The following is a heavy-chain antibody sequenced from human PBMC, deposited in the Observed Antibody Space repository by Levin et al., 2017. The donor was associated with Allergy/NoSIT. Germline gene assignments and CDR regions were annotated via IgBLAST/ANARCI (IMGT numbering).Heavy chain of an antibody. D-gene: IGHD5-18*01. CDR1: GFTVSSNY. V-gene: IGHV3-66*01. J-gene: IGHJ4*02. CDR2: IYSGGST. Sequence: GESLKISCAASGFTVSSNYMSWVRQAPGKGLEWVSVIYSGGSTYHADSVKGRFTISRDNSKNTLYLQMNSLRAEDTAVYYCARDHGYSYDFDYWGQGTLVTVSS. CDR3: ARDHGYSYDFDY.